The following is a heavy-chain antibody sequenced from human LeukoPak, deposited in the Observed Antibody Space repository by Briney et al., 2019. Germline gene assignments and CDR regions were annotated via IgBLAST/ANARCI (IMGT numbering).Heavy chain of an antibody. V-gene: IGHV3-21*01. Sequence: GGSLRLSCAASGFTFSSYSMTWVRQAPGKGLEWVSSISSSSSYIYYADSVKGRFTISRDNAKNSLYLQMNSLRAEDTAVYYCARLGDYYYGMDVWGQGTTVTVSS. J-gene: IGHJ6*02. CDR2: ISSSSSYI. CDR3: ARLGDYYYGMDV. CDR1: GFTFSSYS.